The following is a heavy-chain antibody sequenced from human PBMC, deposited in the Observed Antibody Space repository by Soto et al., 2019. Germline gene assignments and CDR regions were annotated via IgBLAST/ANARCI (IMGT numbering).Heavy chain of an antibody. CDR2: ISGSGGST. J-gene: IGHJ5*02. D-gene: IGHD5-18*01. Sequence: EVQLLESGGGLVQPGGSLRLSCAASGFTFSSYAMSWVRQAPGKGLEWVSAISGSGGSTYYADSVKGRFTISRDNSKNRLYLKMNSLRAKDTAVYYFAKVRDTRGNWFDPWGQGTLVTVS. CDR1: GFTFSSYA. V-gene: IGHV3-23*01. CDR3: AKVRDTRGNWFDP.